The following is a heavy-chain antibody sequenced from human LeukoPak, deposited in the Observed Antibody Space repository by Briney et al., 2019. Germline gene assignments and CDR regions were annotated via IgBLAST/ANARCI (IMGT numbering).Heavy chain of an antibody. V-gene: IGHV4-39*07. Sequence: SETMSLTSTVSGGSISSSSYYWGWLRQPPVKGLEWSGSIYYSGGTYYNPSRNSRVTRSVDTSQNQYSLKLSSVTAADTAVYYCARGAFPYYCMDVWGKGTTVTVS. CDR3: ARGAFPYYCMDV. CDR2: IYYSGGT. J-gene: IGHJ6*03. CDR1: GGSISSSSYY. D-gene: IGHD1-26*01.